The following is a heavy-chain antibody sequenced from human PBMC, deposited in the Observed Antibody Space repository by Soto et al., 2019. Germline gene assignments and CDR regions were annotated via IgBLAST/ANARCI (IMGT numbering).Heavy chain of an antibody. D-gene: IGHD5-18*01. CDR2: INPNSGGT. V-gene: IGHV1-2*04. Sequence: ASVKVSCKASGYTFTGYYMHWVRQAPGQGLEWMGWINPNSGGTNYAQKFQGWVTMTRDTSTSTAYMELSRLRSDDTAVYYCATSRGYTYGNQGFDYWGQGTLVTVSS. CDR3: ATSRGYTYGNQGFDY. CDR1: GYTFTGYY. J-gene: IGHJ4*02.